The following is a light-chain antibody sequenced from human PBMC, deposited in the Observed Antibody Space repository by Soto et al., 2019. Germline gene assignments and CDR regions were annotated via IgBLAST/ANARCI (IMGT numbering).Light chain of an antibody. CDR2: SNN. CDR1: SSNIGSNT. J-gene: IGLJ1*01. Sequence: QSVLTQPPSASGTPGQRVTISCSGSSSNIGSNTVNWYQQLPGTAPHHLIYSNNQRPSGVPDRFSGSKSGTSASLAISGLQSEDEADYYCAAWDDSLNGYVFGTGTKLTVL. V-gene: IGLV1-44*01. CDR3: AAWDDSLNGYV.